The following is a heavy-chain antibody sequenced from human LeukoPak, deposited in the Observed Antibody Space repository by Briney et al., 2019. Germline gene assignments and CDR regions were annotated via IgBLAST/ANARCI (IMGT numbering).Heavy chain of an antibody. V-gene: IGHV3-49*04. CDR1: GFTFGDHA. CDR2: IRSNTYGGTT. Sequence: GGSLRLSCTVSGFTFGDHAMSWVRQAPGKGLDWVGFIRSNTYGGTTDYAASVKGRFIISRDDSTSIAYLQMNSLKTEDTAVYYCTRGPIQLWLYHGMDVWGQGTTVTVSS. D-gene: IGHD5-18*01. CDR3: TRGPIQLWLYHGMDV. J-gene: IGHJ6*02.